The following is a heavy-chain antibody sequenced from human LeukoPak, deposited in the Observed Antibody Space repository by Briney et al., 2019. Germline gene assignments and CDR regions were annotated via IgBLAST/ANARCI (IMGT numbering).Heavy chain of an antibody. CDR3: AKGGESSLPFDY. Sequence: PSETLSLTCTVSGGSISGHYWSWIRQPAGKEPEWIGRVHTTGGTNYNPSLKSRLTMSVDTSKNQFSLHLTSVTAADTAVYYCAKGGESSLPFDYWGQGTLVTVSS. J-gene: IGHJ4*02. CDR2: VHTTGGT. D-gene: IGHD3-10*01. CDR1: GGSISGHY. V-gene: IGHV4-4*07.